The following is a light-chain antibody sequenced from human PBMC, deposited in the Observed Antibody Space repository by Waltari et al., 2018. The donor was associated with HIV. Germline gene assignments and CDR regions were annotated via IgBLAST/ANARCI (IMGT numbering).Light chain of an antibody. CDR1: SSNIGNNA. CDR2: YDD. CDR3: AAWDDSLNGPV. Sequence: QSVLTQPPSVSEAPRQRVTISCSGSSSNIGNNAVNWYQQLPGKAPKLLLYYDDLLPSGVSDRFSGSKSGPSASLAISGLQSEDEADYYCAAWDDSLNGPVFGGGTKLTVL. J-gene: IGLJ2*01. V-gene: IGLV1-36*01.